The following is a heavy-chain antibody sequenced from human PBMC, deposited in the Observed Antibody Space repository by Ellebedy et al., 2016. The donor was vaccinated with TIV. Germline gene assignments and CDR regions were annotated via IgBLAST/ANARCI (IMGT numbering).Heavy chain of an antibody. CDR2: IHYTGST. CDR3: ASGRWLPLPGS. CDR1: GGSISGFY. Sequence: MPSETLSLTCTVSGGSISGFYCSWIRQPQGKGLEWIGHIHYTGSTNYNPSLKSPVTISVDTSKNQFSRKLSSVTAADTAEYYCASGRWLPLPGSWGQGTLVTVSS. D-gene: IGHD5-24*01. V-gene: IGHV4-59*01. J-gene: IGHJ5*02.